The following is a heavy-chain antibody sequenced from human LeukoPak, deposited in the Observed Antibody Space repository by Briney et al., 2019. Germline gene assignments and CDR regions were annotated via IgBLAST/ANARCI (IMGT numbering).Heavy chain of an antibody. CDR1: GFTCSSYG. D-gene: IGHD2-15*01. Sequence: GGSLRLSCAASGFTCSSYGMHWVRQAPGKGLEWVAFIRYDGSNKYYADSVKGRFTISRDNSKNTLYLQMNSLRAEDTAVYYCAKDLSVVAAAVDYWGQGTLVTVSS. V-gene: IGHV3-30*02. CDR3: AKDLSVVAAAVDY. J-gene: IGHJ4*02. CDR2: IRYDGSNK.